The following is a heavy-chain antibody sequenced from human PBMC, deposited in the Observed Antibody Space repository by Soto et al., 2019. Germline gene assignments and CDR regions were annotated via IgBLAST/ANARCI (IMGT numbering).Heavy chain of an antibody. D-gene: IGHD2-15*01. CDR3: AREGRTPGWDVFDI. CDR2: VGRVGKT. Sequence: EVQLVESGGGLVQPGGSLRLSCAASGFTFSIYDFHWVRQPIGKGLEWVSGVGRVGKTFYPGSVKGRFTMSRDNAENSLYLQMNSLRAEDTAVYYCAREGRTPGWDVFDIWGRGTMVTVSS. J-gene: IGHJ3*02. CDR1: GFTFSIYD. V-gene: IGHV3-13*01.